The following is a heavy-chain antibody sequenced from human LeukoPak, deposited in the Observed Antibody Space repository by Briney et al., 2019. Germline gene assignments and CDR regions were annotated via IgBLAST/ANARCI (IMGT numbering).Heavy chain of an antibody. D-gene: IGHD3-10*01. CDR3: ARGQDYGSGSLYFDY. CDR1: GYTFTGYY. Sequence: GASVKVSCKASGYTFTGYYMHWVRQAPGQGLEWMGWINPNSGGTNYAQKFQGRVTMTRDTSISTAYMELSRLRSDDTAVYYCARGQDYGSGSLYFDYWGQGTLVTVSS. CDR2: INPNSGGT. V-gene: IGHV1-2*02. J-gene: IGHJ4*02.